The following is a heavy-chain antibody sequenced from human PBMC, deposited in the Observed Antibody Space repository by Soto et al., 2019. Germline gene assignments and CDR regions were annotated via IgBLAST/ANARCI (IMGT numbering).Heavy chain of an antibody. V-gene: IGHV4-30-2*01. D-gene: IGHD3-10*01. CDR2: VYYSGNT. Sequence: PSETLSLTCAVSGGSISSGGYSWSWIRQPPGKGLEWIGYVYYSGNTYYNPSLKSRVTISADWSKNKFSLKLTSVTAADTAIYYCARASWFGEFPIPYYFDYWGQGALVTVSS. J-gene: IGHJ4*02. CDR1: GGSISSGGYS. CDR3: ARASWFGEFPIPYYFDY.